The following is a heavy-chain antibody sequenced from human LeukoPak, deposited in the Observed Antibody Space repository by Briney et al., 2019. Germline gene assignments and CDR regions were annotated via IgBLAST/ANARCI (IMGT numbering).Heavy chain of an antibody. J-gene: IGHJ4*02. D-gene: IGHD2-2*01. CDR3: ARGTSLWRYSFDY. CDR1: GGTFSSYA. Sequence: SVRVSCTASGGTFSSYAISWVRQAPGQGLEWMGRIIPIFGTANYAQKFQGRVTITTDESTSTAYMELSSLRSEDTAVYYCARGTSLWRYSFDYWGQGTLVTVSS. CDR2: IIPIFGTA. V-gene: IGHV1-69*05.